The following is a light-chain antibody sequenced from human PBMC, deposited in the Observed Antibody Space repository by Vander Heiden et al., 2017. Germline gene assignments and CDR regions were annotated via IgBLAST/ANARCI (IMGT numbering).Light chain of an antibody. CDR2: DAS. CDR1: QSVSSY. J-gene: IGKJ3*01. V-gene: IGKV3-11*01. CDR3: QQRSNWPRI. Sequence: EIVLTQSPATLSLSPGERATLSCRASQSVSSYLAWYQQKPGQAPRLLIYDASNSATGIPARFSRSGSGTDFTLTISSLEPEDFAVYYCQQRSNWPRIFGDGTKVDIK.